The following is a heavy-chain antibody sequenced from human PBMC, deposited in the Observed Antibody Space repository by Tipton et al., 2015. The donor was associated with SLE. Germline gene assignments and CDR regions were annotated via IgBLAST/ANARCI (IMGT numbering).Heavy chain of an antibody. Sequence: TLSLTCTVSGGSISSGSYYWSWIRQPAGKGLEWIGHIYTSGSTNHNPPLKSRVTISVDTSKNQFSLKLSSVTAADTAVYYCARVKSIFGVVIIDYWGQGTLVTVSS. CDR3: ARVKSIFGVVIIDY. D-gene: IGHD3-3*01. CDR1: GGSISSGSYY. J-gene: IGHJ4*02. CDR2: IYTSGST. V-gene: IGHV4-61*09.